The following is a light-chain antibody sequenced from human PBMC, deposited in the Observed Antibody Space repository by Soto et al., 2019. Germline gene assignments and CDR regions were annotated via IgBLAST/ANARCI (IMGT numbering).Light chain of an antibody. J-gene: IGKJ2*01. V-gene: IGKV1-5*01. Sequence: DLQMTQSPSTLSASVGDRVTITCRASQSISSWLAWYQQKPGKAPKLLIYDASSLESGVPSRFSGSGSGTEFTLTISSLQPDDFATYYCQQYNPYTFGQGTKLEIK. CDR2: DAS. CDR1: QSISSW. CDR3: QQYNPYT.